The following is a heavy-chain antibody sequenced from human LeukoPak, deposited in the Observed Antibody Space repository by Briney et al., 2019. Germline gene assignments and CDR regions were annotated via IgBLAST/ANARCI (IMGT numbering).Heavy chain of an antibody. J-gene: IGHJ4*02. CDR2: INHSGST. V-gene: IGHV4-34*01. CDR1: GGSFSGYY. CDR3: ARGVSGYYDFWSGYYHTLGFDY. D-gene: IGHD3-3*01. Sequence: SETLSLTCAVYGGSFSGYYWSWIRQPPGKGLEWIGEINHSGSTNYNPSLKSRVTISVDTSKNQFSLKLSSVTAADTAVYYCARGVSGYYDFWSGYYHTLGFDYWGQGTLVTVSS.